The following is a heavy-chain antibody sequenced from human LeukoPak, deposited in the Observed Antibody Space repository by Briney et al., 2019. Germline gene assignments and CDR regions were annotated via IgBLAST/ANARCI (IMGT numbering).Heavy chain of an antibody. Sequence: PGGSLRLSCAASGFTFSSYGMHWVRQAPGKGLEWVAVIWYDGSNKYYADSVKGRFTISRDNSKNTLYLQMNSLRAEDTAVYYCARGRLLGVTAFDIWGQGTMVTVPS. CDR2: IWYDGSNK. CDR3: ARGRLLGVTAFDI. J-gene: IGHJ3*02. V-gene: IGHV3-33*01. CDR1: GFTFSSYG. D-gene: IGHD2-21*02.